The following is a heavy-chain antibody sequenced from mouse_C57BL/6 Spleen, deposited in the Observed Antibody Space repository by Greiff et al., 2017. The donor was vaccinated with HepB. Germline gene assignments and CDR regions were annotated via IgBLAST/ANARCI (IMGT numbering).Heavy chain of an antibody. CDR2: ISSGGSYT. CDR3: ASPSTSSRYYFDY. J-gene: IGHJ2*01. V-gene: IGHV5-6*01. D-gene: IGHD1-1*01. CDR1: GFTFSSYG. Sequence: EVQVVESGGDLVKPGGSLKLSCAASGFTFSSYGMSWVRQTPDKRLEWVATISSGGSYTYYPDSVKGRFTISRDNAKNTLYLQMSSLKSEDTAMYYCASPSTSSRYYFDYWGQGTTLTVSS.